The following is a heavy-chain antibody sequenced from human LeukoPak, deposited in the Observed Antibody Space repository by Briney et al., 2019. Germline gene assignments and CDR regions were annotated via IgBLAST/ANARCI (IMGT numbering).Heavy chain of an antibody. D-gene: IGHD2-2*01. J-gene: IGHJ5*02. CDR1: GYTFTSYD. CDR3: AGLAYCSSTSCYGFDP. V-gene: IGHV1-8*03. CDR2: MNANSGNT. Sequence: ASVKVSFKASGYTFTSYDINWVRQATGQGLEWMGWMNANSGNTGYAQKFQGRVTITRNTSISTAYMELSSLRSEDTAVYYCAGLAYCSSTSCYGFDPWGQGTLVTVSS.